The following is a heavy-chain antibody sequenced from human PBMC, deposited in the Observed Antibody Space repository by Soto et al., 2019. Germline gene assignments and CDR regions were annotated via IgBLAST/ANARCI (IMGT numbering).Heavy chain of an antibody. CDR3: ARAYCSGDTFSPYTWFDP. CDR2: IHYSGST. V-gene: IGHV4-59*01. CDR1: GGSISNYY. D-gene: IGHD2-15*01. Sequence: QVQLQESGPELVKPSETLSLTCTVSGGSISNYYWSWIRQPPGKGLEWIGYIHYSGSTNYSPSLKSRVTESVDTSKNQFSLKLSSVTAADTALYYCARAYCSGDTFSPYTWFDPWGKGTLVTVSS. J-gene: IGHJ5*02.